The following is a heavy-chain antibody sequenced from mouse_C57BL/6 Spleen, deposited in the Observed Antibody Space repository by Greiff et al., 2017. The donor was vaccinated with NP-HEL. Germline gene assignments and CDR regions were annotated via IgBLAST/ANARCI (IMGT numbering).Heavy chain of an antibody. CDR2: INPGSGGT. Sequence: QDQLQQSGAELVRPGTSVKVSCKASGYAFTNYLIEWVKQRPGQGLEWIGVINPGSGGTNYNEKFKGKATLTADKSSSTAYMQLSSLTSEDSAVYFCARSGGLRGFAYWGQGTLVTVSA. CDR3: ARSGGLRGFAY. J-gene: IGHJ3*01. V-gene: IGHV1-54*01. CDR1: GYAFTNYL. D-gene: IGHD2-4*01.